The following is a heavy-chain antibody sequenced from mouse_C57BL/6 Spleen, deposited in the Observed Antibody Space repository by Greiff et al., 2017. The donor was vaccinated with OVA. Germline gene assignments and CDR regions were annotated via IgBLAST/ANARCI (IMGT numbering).Heavy chain of an antibody. CDR3: ARSTVPDAMDY. V-gene: IGHV1-80*01. D-gene: IGHD1-1*01. Sequence: LQESGAELVKPGASVKISCKASGYAFSSYWMNWVKQRPGKGLEWIGQIYPGDGDTNYNGKFKGKATLTADKSSSTAYMQLSSLTSEDSAVYFCARSTVPDAMDYWGQGTSVTVSS. J-gene: IGHJ4*01. CDR1: GYAFSSYW. CDR2: IYPGDGDT.